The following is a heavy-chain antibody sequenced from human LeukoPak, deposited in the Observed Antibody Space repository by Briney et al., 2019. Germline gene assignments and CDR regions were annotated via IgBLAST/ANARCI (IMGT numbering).Heavy chain of an antibody. CDR1: EFTFTTYG. CDR2: IYYDGSNI. V-gene: IGHV3-33*01. Sequence: GGSLRLSCAASEFTFTTYGMHWVRQAPGKGLEWVAFIYYDGSNIYYADYVKGRFTISRDISKNTLYLQMDSLRAEDTAIYYCARDWKPNSFDYGGQGTLVTVSS. J-gene: IGHJ4*02. D-gene: IGHD1-1*01. CDR3: ARDWKPNSFDY.